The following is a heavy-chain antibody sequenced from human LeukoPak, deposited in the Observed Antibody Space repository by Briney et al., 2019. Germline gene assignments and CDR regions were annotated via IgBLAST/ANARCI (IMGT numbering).Heavy chain of an antibody. Sequence: GGSLRLSCAASGFTVSSKYMTWVRQAPGKGLEWVSVIYRGGNTYYADSVKGRFSISRDNSTVYLQMNSLRAEDTAVYYCARLASGWFDYWGQGTLVTVSS. CDR3: ARLASGWFDY. CDR1: GFTVSSKY. CDR2: IYRGGNT. D-gene: IGHD6-19*01. V-gene: IGHV3-53*01. J-gene: IGHJ4*02.